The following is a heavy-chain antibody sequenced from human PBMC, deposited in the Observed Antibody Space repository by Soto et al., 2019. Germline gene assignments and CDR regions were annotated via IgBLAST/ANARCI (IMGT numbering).Heavy chain of an antibody. J-gene: IGHJ4*02. D-gene: IGHD1-1*01. CDR1: GYTFTSYA. CDR3: SRGYPPRDQLGNLPGAF. CDR2: INAGNGNT. Sequence: ASVKVSCKASGYTFTSYAMHWVRQAPGQRLEWMGWINAGNGNTKYSQKFQGRVTMTRDTSTSTVYMELSSLRSEDTAIYYCSRGYPPRDQLGNLPGAFWGQGTLVTAPQ. V-gene: IGHV1-3*01.